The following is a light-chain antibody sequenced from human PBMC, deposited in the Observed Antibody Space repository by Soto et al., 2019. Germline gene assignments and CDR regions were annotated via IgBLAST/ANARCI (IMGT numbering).Light chain of an antibody. V-gene: IGKV3-20*01. J-gene: IGKJ1*01. Sequence: EVVLTQSPGTLSLSPVERATLSCRASQSVSKYLAWYQQKPGQAPSLLIFGASSRATGIPGRFSGSGSGTDFTLTISRLEPEDFAVYFCHQYGTSPRAFGRGTKADI. CDR2: GAS. CDR3: HQYGTSPRA. CDR1: QSVSKY.